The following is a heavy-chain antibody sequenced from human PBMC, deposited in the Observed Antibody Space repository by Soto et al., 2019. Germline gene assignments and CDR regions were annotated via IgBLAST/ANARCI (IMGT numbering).Heavy chain of an antibody. Sequence: QVHLQQWGAGLLKPSETLSLTCAVYGGSFSGYYWSWIRQPPGKGLEWIGEINHSGSTNYNPSLKSRVTISVDTSKNQFSLKLSSVTAADTAVYYCARSTTVTRERAYYFDYWGQGTLVTVSS. CDR1: GGSFSGYY. J-gene: IGHJ4*02. CDR2: INHSGST. CDR3: ARSTTVTRERAYYFDY. D-gene: IGHD4-17*01. V-gene: IGHV4-34*01.